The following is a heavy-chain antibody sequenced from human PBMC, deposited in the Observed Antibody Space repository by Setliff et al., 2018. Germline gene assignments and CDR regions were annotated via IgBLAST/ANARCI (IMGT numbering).Heavy chain of an antibody. D-gene: IGHD5-12*01. CDR2: IQSTGNT. CDR3: AGTPALGTSWLSPFDY. Sequence: SETLSLTCTVSGVSFGSGTYYWSWIRQPARKGLEWIGLIQSTGNTNYNPSLQSRVTISIDTSKNQFSLKMSSVTAADTAMYYCAGTPALGTSWLSPFDYWGQGTLVTVSS. V-gene: IGHV4-61*02. CDR1: GVSFGSGTYY. J-gene: IGHJ4*02.